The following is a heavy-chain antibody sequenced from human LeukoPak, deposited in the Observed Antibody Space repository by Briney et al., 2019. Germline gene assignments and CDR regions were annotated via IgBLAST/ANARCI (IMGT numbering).Heavy chain of an antibody. J-gene: IGHJ6*02. CDR1: GFTFDDYA. D-gene: IGHD6-13*01. CDR3: AKDRGVVRGQLVFDTAYYYYYYGMDV. CDR2: ISWNSGSI. V-gene: IGHV3-9*01. Sequence: GGSLRLSCAASGFTFDDYAMHWVRQAPGKGLEWVSGISWNSGSIGYADPVKGRFTISRDNAKNSLYLQMNSLRAEDTALYYCAKDRGVVRGQLVFDTAYYYYYYGMDVWGQGTTVTVSS.